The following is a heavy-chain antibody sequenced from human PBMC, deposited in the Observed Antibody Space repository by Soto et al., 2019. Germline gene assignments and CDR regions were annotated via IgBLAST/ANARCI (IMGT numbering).Heavy chain of an antibody. V-gene: IGHV4-31*03. CDR2: IYYSGST. Sequence: SETLSLTCTVSGGSISSGVYYRSWIRHHPGKGLEWIGYIYYSGSTYYNPSLKSRVTISVDTSKNQFSLKLSSVTAADTAVYYCARGGEPYYDFWSGYSNGMDVWGQGTTVTVSS. CDR1: GGSISSGVYY. J-gene: IGHJ6*02. CDR3: ARGGEPYYDFWSGYSNGMDV. D-gene: IGHD3-3*01.